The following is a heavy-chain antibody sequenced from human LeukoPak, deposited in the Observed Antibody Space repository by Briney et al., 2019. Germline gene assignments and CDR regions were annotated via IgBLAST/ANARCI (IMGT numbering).Heavy chain of an antibody. D-gene: IGHD5-24*01. CDR3: AKGRDGPDP. V-gene: IGHV3-30*18. CDR1: GFTFSSYG. J-gene: IGHJ3*01. Sequence: GGSLRLSCAASGFTFSSYGMHWVRQAPGKGLEWVAAISYDGSNKYYADSVKGRFTISRDNSKNTLYLQMNSLRAEDTAMYYCAKGRDGPDPWGQGTMVTVSS. CDR2: ISYDGSNK.